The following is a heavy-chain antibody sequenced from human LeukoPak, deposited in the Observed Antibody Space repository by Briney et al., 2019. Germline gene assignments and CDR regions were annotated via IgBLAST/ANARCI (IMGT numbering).Heavy chain of an antibody. J-gene: IGHJ4*02. CDR3: ARDLNYYDSSGYQITYYFDY. V-gene: IGHV4-30-4*01. Sequence: SQTLSLTCTVSGGSISSGDYYWSWIRQPPGKGLEWIGYIYYSGSTYYNPSLKSRVTISVDTSKNQFSLKLSSVTAADTAVYYCARDLNYYDSSGYQITYYFDYWGQGTLVTVSS. CDR2: IYYSGST. CDR1: GGSISSGDYY. D-gene: IGHD3-22*01.